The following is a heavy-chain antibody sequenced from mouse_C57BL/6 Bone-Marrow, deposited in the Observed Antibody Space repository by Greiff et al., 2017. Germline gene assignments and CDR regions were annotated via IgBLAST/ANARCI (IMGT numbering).Heavy chain of an antibody. J-gene: IGHJ2*01. CDR1: GYTFTDYN. V-gene: IGHV1-22*01. D-gene: IGHD2-4*01. Sequence: VHVKQSGPELVKPGASVKMSCKASGYTFTDYNMHWVKQSHGKSLEWIGYINPNNGGTSYNQKFKGKATLTVNKSSSTAYMELRSLTSEDSAVYYCARGGYDYDGPDDFDYWGQSTTLTVSS. CDR2: INPNNGGT. CDR3: ARGGYDYDGPDDFDY.